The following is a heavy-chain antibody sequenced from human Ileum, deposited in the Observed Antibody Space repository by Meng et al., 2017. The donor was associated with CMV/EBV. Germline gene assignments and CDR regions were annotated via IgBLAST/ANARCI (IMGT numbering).Heavy chain of an antibody. V-gene: IGHV3-21*01. CDR2: ISTSSTNI. Sequence: EGQFVESGGGLVKPGGSLRLSCAASGFAFSGYSMNWVRQAPGKGLQWVSSISTSSTNIYYTDSVKGRFTTSRDNARSSLYLQMDSLSAEDTAIYYCVRLSSSSDFDYWGQGTLVTVSS. D-gene: IGHD6-6*01. CDR1: GFAFSGYS. J-gene: IGHJ4*02. CDR3: VRLSSSSDFDY.